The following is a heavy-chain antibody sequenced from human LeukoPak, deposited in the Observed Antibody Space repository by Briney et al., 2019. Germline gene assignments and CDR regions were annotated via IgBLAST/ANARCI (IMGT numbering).Heavy chain of an antibody. J-gene: IGHJ4*02. D-gene: IGHD3-22*01. Sequence: GGSLRLSCAASGFTFSSYSMNWVRQAPGKGLEWVSSISSSSSYIYYADSVKGRFTISRDNAKNSLYLQMNSLRAEDTAVYYCAKRLCDSSGYDYWGQGTLVTVSS. V-gene: IGHV3-21*01. CDR3: AKRLCDSSGYDY. CDR2: ISSSSSYI. CDR1: GFTFSSYS.